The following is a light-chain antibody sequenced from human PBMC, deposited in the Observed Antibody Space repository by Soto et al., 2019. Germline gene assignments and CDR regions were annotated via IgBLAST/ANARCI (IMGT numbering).Light chain of an antibody. Sequence: EIVMTQSPATLSVSPGERATLSCRASHSVSTRLAWYQQKPGQAPRLLIYDASTRATGLPARFSGSGSGTDFTPTISSLQSEDFAVYYCQHYTNWPLTFGGGTKV. CDR3: QHYTNWPLT. CDR1: HSVSTR. J-gene: IGKJ4*01. V-gene: IGKV3-15*01. CDR2: DAS.